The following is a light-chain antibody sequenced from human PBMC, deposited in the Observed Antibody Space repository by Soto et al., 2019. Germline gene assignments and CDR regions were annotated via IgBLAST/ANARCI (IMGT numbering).Light chain of an antibody. CDR1: QSVRSNF. Sequence: EIVLTQAPGTLSLSPGERAPLSCRASQSVRSNFLAWYQQKPGQAPRLIIYGASSRATGVPDRFSGSGSEADFTLTIRGLEPEDSAVYYCQQYGSTPLTFGGGTKVDIK. CDR2: GAS. CDR3: QQYGSTPLT. V-gene: IGKV3-20*01. J-gene: IGKJ4*01.